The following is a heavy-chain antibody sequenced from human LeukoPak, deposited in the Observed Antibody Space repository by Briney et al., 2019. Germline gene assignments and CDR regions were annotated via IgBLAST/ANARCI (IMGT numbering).Heavy chain of an antibody. CDR2: IYQNGNT. V-gene: IGHV4-30-2*01. D-gene: IGHD6-13*01. Sequence: PSETLSLTCTVSGGSISVYYWSWIRQPPGKGLEWIGYIYQNGNTYYNPSLKSRVTISVDRSKNQFSLNLSSVTAADTAVYYCGRGGIAAAASGIDYWGQGTLVAVSS. J-gene: IGHJ4*02. CDR3: GRGGIAAAASGIDY. CDR1: GGSISVYY.